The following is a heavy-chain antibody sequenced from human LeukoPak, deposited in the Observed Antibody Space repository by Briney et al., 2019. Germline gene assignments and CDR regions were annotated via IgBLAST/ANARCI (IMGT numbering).Heavy chain of an antibody. D-gene: IGHD3-3*01. V-gene: IGHV1-3*01. J-gene: IGHJ4*02. CDR1: GYTFTSHA. CDR2: INAGSGNT. CDR3: ASAIAIFGVVPVGIDY. Sequence: ASVKVSCKASGYTFTSHAMHWVRQAPGQRLEWMGWINAGSGNTKYSQKFQGRVTITRDTSASTAYMELSSLRSEDTAVYYCASAIAIFGVVPVGIDYWGQGTLVTVSS.